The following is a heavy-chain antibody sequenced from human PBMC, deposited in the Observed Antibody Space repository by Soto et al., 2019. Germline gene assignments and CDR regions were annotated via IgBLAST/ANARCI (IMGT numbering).Heavy chain of an antibody. D-gene: IGHD3-22*01. V-gene: IGHV1-46*01. CDR1: GYTFTSYY. J-gene: IGHJ4*02. Sequence: QVQLVQSGAEVKKPGASVKVSCKASGYTFTSYYMHWVRQAPGQGLEWMGVINPSGGSTSYAQKFPGRVTMTRDTSTSTVYMELSSLRSEDTAVYYCARDPDYYESSVGGTSGEYYFDYWGQGTLVTVSS. CDR2: INPSGGST. CDR3: ARDPDYYESSVGGTSGEYYFDY.